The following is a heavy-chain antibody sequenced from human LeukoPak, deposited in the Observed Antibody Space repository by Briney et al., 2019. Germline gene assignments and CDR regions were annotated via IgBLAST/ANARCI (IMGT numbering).Heavy chain of an antibody. J-gene: IGHJ4*02. CDR3: ARATGDC. V-gene: IGHV3-48*02. CDR2: ISTSSSTI. CDR1: GFTVSSYN. D-gene: IGHD7-27*01. Sequence: GGSLRLSCGASGFTVSSYNMNWVRQAPGKGLEWVSYISTSSSTIYYADSVKGRFTISRDNAMDSLYLQMNSLRDEDTAVYYCARATGDCWGQGTLVTVSS.